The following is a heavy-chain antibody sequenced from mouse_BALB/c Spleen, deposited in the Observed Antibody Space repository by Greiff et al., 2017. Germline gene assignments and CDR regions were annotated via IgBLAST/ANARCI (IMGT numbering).Heavy chain of an antibody. J-gene: IGHJ2*01. CDR1: GFTFSSYA. V-gene: IGHV5-6-5*01. D-gene: IGHD1-1*01. CDR3: ARDTTVALDY. CDR2: ISSGGST. Sequence: EVKLMESGGGLVKPGGSLKLSCAASGFTFSSYAMSWVRQTPEKRLEWVASISSGGSTYYPDSVKGRFTISRDNARNILYLQMSSLRSEDTAMYYCARDTTVALDYWGQGTTLTVSS.